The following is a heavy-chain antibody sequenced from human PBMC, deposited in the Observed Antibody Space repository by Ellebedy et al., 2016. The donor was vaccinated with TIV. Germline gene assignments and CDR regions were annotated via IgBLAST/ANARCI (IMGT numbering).Heavy chain of an antibody. CDR3: ARGSTGYYSQHGIDV. D-gene: IGHD3-9*01. Sequence: GGSLRLSCVVSGFTFNDYGMHLVRQAPAKGLEWVSGIHWNGDYIGYADSVKGRFTTSRDNAKNSLSLQMNSLGVDDTAMYYCARGSTGYYSQHGIDVWGQGTLVTVSS. J-gene: IGHJ3*01. CDR2: IHWNGDYI. V-gene: IGHV3-9*01. CDR1: GFTFNDYG.